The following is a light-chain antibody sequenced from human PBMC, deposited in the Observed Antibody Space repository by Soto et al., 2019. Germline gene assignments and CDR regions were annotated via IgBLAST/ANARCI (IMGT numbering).Light chain of an antibody. CDR1: QGISNW. CDR3: QQTNSFPLT. V-gene: IGKV1-12*01. Sequence: DIQMTQSPSSVSASVGDRVTITCRASQGISNWLAWYQQKPGKAPKLLIYATSSLQSGVPSRFAGSGSGTDFTLTIRSMQTEDFANYYCQQTNSFPLTFGPGTKVDIK. CDR2: ATS. J-gene: IGKJ3*01.